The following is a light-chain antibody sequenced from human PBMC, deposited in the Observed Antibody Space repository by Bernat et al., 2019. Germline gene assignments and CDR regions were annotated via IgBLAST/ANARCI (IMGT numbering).Light chain of an antibody. CDR1: SGSIASNY. V-gene: IGLV6-57*04. CDR2: EDN. Sequence: NFMLTQPHSVSESPGKTVTISCTRSSGSIASNYVQWYQQRPGSAPTTVIYEDNQRPSGVPDRFSGSIVSSTNSASLTISGLKTEDEADYYWQSYDSSNQVFGGGTKLTVL. CDR3: QSYDSSNQV. J-gene: IGLJ3*02.